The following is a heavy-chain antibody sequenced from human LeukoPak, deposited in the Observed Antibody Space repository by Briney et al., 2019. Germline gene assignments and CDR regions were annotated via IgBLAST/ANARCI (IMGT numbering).Heavy chain of an antibody. CDR2: ISGSGGST. Sequence: PGGSLRLSCAASGFTFSSYAMSWVRQAPGKGLEWVSDISGSGGSTYYADSVKGRFTISRDNSKNTLYLQMNRLRAGDTAVYYCAKRGLAAALFRWGQGTLVTVSS. V-gene: IGHV3-23*01. J-gene: IGHJ4*02. CDR1: GFTFSSYA. D-gene: IGHD6-13*01. CDR3: AKRGLAAALFR.